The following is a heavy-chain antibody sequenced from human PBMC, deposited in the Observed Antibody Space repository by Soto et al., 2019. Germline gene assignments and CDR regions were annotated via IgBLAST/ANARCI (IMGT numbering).Heavy chain of an antibody. V-gene: IGHV2-5*02. Sequence: QITLNESGPTQVKPRQTLTLTCTFSGFSLTTSGVGVGWIRQAAGKAPEWLALIYWDDDKSYSPSLNSRLTITKYSSKNQVVLTMADLDPADTATYYCAHRVLRTVFGLVTTTAIYFDFWGQGTPVAVSS. D-gene: IGHD3-3*01. CDR3: AHRVLRTVFGLVTTTAIYFDF. J-gene: IGHJ4*02. CDR2: IYWDDDK. CDR1: GFSLTTSGVG.